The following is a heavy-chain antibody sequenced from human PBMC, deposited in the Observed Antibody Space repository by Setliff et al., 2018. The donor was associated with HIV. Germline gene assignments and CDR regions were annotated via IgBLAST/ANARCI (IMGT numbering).Heavy chain of an antibody. CDR1: GGSIDNNKYY. D-gene: IGHD3-22*01. CDR3: ASRIYYYDESRVLREEGFVP. J-gene: IGHJ5*02. CDR2: IYHTGRT. Sequence: PSETQSLTCSVSGGSIDNNKYYWTWIRQPPGKGLEWTGSIYHTGRTYYNRSLESRLTISIDTSKNQFSLKLTSVTAADTAMYYCASRIYYYDESRVLREEGFVPWGQGTQVTVS. V-gene: IGHV4-39*01.